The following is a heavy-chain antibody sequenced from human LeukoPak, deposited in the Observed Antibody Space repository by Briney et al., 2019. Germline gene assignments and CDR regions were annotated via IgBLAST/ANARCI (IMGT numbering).Heavy chain of an antibody. Sequence: GGSLRLSCAASGFTFSSYAMHWVRQAPGKGLEYVSAISSNGGSTYYANSVKGRSTISRDNSKNTLYLQMGSLRAEDMAVYYCARDVRGSYHYYYYYYMNVWGKGTTVTISS. CDR3: ARDVRGSYHYYYYYYMNV. CDR1: GFTFSSYA. D-gene: IGHD1-26*01. V-gene: IGHV3-64*01. J-gene: IGHJ6*03. CDR2: ISSNGGST.